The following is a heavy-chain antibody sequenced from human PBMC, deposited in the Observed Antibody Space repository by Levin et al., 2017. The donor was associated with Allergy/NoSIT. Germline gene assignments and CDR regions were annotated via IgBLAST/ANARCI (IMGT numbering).Heavy chain of an antibody. J-gene: IGHJ5*02. CDR1: GDSVSSNSAA. CDR2: TYYRSKWYN. D-gene: IGHD6-19*01. V-gene: IGHV6-1*01. CDR3: ARDISSPIAVAGNWFDP. Sequence: SQTLSLTCAISGDSVSSNSAAWNWIRQSPSRGLEWLGRTYYRSKWYNDYAVSVKSRITINPDTSKNQFSLQLNSVTPEDTAVYYCARDISSPIAVAGNWFDPWGQGTLVTVSS.